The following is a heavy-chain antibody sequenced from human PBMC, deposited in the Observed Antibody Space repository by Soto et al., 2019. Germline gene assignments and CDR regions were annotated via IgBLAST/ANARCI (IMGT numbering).Heavy chain of an antibody. D-gene: IGHD4-17*01. CDR2: ISGNSGSI. Sequence: EVQLVESGGGLVQPGRSLRLSCAASGFTFDDFAMHWVRQAPGKGLEWVSGISGNSGSIGYADSVKGRFTISRDNAKNSLYLQMNSLRAEDTALYYCAKDIQTVTRGLGGYYFDYWGQGTLVTVSS. CDR3: AKDIQTVTRGLGGYYFDY. CDR1: GFTFDDFA. V-gene: IGHV3-9*01. J-gene: IGHJ4*02.